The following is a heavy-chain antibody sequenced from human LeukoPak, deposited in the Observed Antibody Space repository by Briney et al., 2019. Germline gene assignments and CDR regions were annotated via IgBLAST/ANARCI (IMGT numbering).Heavy chain of an antibody. CDR2: ISSSSYI. V-gene: IGHV3-21*01. Sequence: PGGSLRLSCAASGFTFSSYSMNWVRQAPGKGLEWVSSISSSSYIYYADSVKGRFTISRDNAKNSLYLQMNTLRAEDTAVYYCARDEFGANGSGDLDYWGQGTLVTVSS. D-gene: IGHD3-10*01. J-gene: IGHJ4*02. CDR3: ARDEFGANGSGDLDY. CDR1: GFTFSSYS.